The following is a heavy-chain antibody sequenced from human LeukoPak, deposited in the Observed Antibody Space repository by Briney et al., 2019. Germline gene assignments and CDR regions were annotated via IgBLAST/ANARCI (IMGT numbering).Heavy chain of an antibody. CDR3: AKGRHCSSGSRDVFDP. J-gene: IGHJ5*02. Sequence: SETLSLTCTVSGDSISSGYYWAWIRQPPGRGLEWIDSIYHSGNTQYNPSLKRRVTISVDKSNSQFSVRLNSVTAADTAVYFCAKGRHCSSGSRDVFDPWGQGTLVAVSS. V-gene: IGHV4-38-2*02. D-gene: IGHD2-2*01. CDR2: IYHSGNT. CDR1: GDSISSGYY.